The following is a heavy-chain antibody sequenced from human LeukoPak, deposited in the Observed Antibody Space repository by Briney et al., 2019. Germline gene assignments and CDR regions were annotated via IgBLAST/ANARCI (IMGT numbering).Heavy chain of an antibody. D-gene: IGHD6-19*01. CDR2: FDPEDGET. CDR3: ATLVSGSGWYVWFDP. CDR1: GYTLTELS. Sequence: ASVKVSCKVSGYTLTELSMHWVRQAPGKGLEWMGGFDPEDGETIYAQEFQGRVTMTEDTSTDTAYMELSSLRSEDTAVYYCATLVSGSGWYVWFDPWGQGTLVTVSS. V-gene: IGHV1-24*01. J-gene: IGHJ5*02.